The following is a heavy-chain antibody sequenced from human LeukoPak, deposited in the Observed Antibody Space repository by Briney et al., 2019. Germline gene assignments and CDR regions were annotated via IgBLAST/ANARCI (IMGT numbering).Heavy chain of an antibody. V-gene: IGHV4-59*08. Sequence: SETLSLTCTVSGGSISSFYWGWIRQLPGKGLEWIGFIHYSGSTNYNPSLKSRVTISVDTSKNQFSLKLSSVTAADTAVYYCARSGGWLLWGQSGNYWYFDLWGRGTLVTVSS. CDR3: ARSGGWLLWGQSGNYWYFDL. CDR2: IHYSGST. CDR1: GGSISSFY. J-gene: IGHJ2*01. D-gene: IGHD3-9*01.